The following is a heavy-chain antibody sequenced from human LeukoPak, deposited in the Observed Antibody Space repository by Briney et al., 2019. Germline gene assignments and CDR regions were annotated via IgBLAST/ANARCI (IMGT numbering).Heavy chain of an antibody. Sequence: GGSLRLSCAASGFTSSSYAMHWVRQAPGKGLEYVSAISSNGGSTYYANSVKGRFTISRDNSKNTLYLQMGSLRAEDMAVYYCARSPQRYSSSWYCWFDPWGQGTLVTVSS. CDR1: GFTSSSYA. J-gene: IGHJ5*02. CDR2: ISSNGGST. D-gene: IGHD6-13*01. CDR3: ARSPQRYSSSWYCWFDP. V-gene: IGHV3-64*01.